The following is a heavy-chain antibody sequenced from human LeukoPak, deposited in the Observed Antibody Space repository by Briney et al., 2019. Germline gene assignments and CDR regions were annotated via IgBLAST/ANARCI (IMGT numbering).Heavy chain of an antibody. D-gene: IGHD3-9*01. CDR3: ASGVLRYFDWLS. Sequence: GGSLRLSCAASGFTFSSYAMSWVRQAPGKGLEWVSAISGSGGSTYYADSVKGRFTISRDNSKNTLYLQMNSPRAEDTAVYYCASGVLRYFDWLSWGQGTLVTVSS. CDR2: ISGSGGST. V-gene: IGHV3-23*01. CDR1: GFTFSSYA. J-gene: IGHJ5*02.